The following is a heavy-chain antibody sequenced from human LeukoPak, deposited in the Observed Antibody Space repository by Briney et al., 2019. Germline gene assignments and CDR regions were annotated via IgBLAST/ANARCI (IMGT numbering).Heavy chain of an antibody. D-gene: IGHD3-22*01. CDR1: GFTFSSYG. Sequence: GGSLRLSCAASGFTFSSYGMHWVRQAPGKGLEWVAVISYDGSNKYYADSVKGRFTISRDNSKNTLYLQMNSLRSEDTAVYYCARDGDTSGHFSHNDYWGLGTLVTVSS. CDR2: ISYDGSNK. J-gene: IGHJ4*02. V-gene: IGHV3-30*03. CDR3: ARDGDTSGHFSHNDY.